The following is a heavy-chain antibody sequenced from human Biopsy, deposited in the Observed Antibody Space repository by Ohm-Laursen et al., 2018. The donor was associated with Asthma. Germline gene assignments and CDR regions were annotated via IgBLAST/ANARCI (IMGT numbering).Heavy chain of an antibody. V-gene: IGHV4-59*01. CDR1: PGSINDYY. CDR3: ARATSTWSQSGPHFFDH. D-gene: IGHD6-13*01. CDR2: VHSSGST. Sequence: GTLSLTCSVSPGSINDYYWNWIRQFPGRGLEWIGYVHSSGSTRFNPSLKSRVTVSVDTSVDQVSLKLSSVSAADTAIYYCARATSTWSQSGPHFFDHWGPGTLVTVSS. J-gene: IGHJ5*02.